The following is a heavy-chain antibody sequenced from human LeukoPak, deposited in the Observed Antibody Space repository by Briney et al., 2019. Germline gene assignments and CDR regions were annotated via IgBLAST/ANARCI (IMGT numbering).Heavy chain of an antibody. D-gene: IGHD4-23*01. CDR3: TRVSRIDYGGNTEGDV. CDR2: LHPSGAT. J-gene: IGHJ6*01. Sequence: SDTLSLICTLSGRSISGYYWNWLRQPAGKGLEWIGRLHPSGATNYNPSLKSRITMSLDTSKNQFSLTLSSVTSADTAVYYCTRVSRIDYGGNTEGDVWGKGTTVIVSS. CDR1: GRSISGYY. V-gene: IGHV4-4*07.